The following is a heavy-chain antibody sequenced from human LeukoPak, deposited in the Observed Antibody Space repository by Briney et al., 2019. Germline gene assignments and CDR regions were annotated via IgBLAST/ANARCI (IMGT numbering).Heavy chain of an antibody. CDR3: AKDGGLWVSAHWGDS. CDR1: GFTFSNYA. V-gene: IGHV3-30-3*01. J-gene: IGHJ4*02. D-gene: IGHD7-27*01. CDR2: ISYDGSNK. Sequence: GRSLRLSCAASGFTFSNYAMHWVRQAPGKGLEWVAVISYDGSNKYYADSVKGRFTISRDNSKNTLYLQMNSLRAEDTAVYYCAKDGGLWVSAHWGDSWGRGTLVTVSS.